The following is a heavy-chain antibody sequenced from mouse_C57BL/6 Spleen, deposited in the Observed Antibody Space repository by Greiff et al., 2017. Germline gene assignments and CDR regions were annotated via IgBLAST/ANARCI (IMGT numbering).Heavy chain of an antibody. CDR2: IYPGDGDT. V-gene: IGHV1-82*01. CDR3: ARPYYDYDGGFAY. D-gene: IGHD2-4*01. J-gene: IGHJ3*01. CDR1: GYAFGSSW. Sequence: VQLQPSGPELVKPGASVKISCKASGYAFGSSWMNWVKQRPGKGLEWIGRIYPGDGDTNYNGKFKGKATLTADKSSSTAYMQLSSLTSEDSAVYFWARPYYDYDGGFAYWGQGTLVTVSA.